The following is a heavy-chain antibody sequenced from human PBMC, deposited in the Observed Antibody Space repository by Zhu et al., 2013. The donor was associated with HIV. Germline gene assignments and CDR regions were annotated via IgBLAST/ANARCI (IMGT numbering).Heavy chain of an antibody. Sequence: QIQLMQSGTEMKTPGASVQVSCKTSGFSLTSYDINWVRQATGQGLEWMGWMNPNNGLTGYAQKFRGRVAMTRDTSRSTAYMELSALRSEDTAIYYCTRSLPNPTITRKYYFDFWGQGTTVTVSS. CDR2: MNPNNGLT. CDR3: TRSLPNPTITRKYYFDF. D-gene: IGHD5-12*01. V-gene: IGHV1-8*02. J-gene: IGHJ4*02. CDR1: GFSLTSYD.